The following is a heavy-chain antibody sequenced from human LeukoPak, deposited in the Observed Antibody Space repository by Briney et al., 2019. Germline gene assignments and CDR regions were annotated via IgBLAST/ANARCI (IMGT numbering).Heavy chain of an antibody. CDR1: GGSFSGYY. V-gene: IGHV4-34*01. CDR2: INHSGST. D-gene: IGHD2-2*01. CDR3: ARGGDIAVVEGASGYFDY. J-gene: IGHJ4*02. Sequence: SETLSLTCAVYGGSFSGYYWSWIRQPPGKGLEWIGEINHSGSTNYSPSLKSRVTISVDTSKNQFSLKLSSVTAADTAVYYCARGGDIAVVEGASGYFDYWGQGTLATVSS.